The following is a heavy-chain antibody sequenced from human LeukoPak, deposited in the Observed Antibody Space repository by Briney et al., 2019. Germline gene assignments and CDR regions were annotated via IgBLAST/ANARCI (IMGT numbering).Heavy chain of an antibody. V-gene: IGHV3-49*03. CDR3: TRGSSYSYDSSGHLSY. J-gene: IGHJ4*02. Sequence: GGPLRLCCTAGCFTIGYYVMSWRRQAPGKGVEWGGFIRSKAYSGATEYPASVQGRFTISRDDSKSIAYLQMNSLKTEDTAVYYCTRGSSYSYDSSGHLSYWGQGTLVTVSS. CDR2: IRSKAYSGAT. CDR1: CFTIGYYV. D-gene: IGHD3-22*01.